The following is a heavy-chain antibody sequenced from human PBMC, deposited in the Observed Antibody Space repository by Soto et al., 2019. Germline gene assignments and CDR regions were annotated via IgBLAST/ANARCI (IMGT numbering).Heavy chain of an antibody. V-gene: IGHV3-21*01. Sequence: GGSLRLSCAASGFTFSSYSMNWVRQAPGKGLEWVSSISSSSYIYYADSVKGRFTISRDNAKNSLYLQMNSLRAEDTAVYYCARDGSGTLNYYYYGMDVWGQGTTVTVSS. D-gene: IGHD3-10*01. CDR2: ISSSSYI. CDR1: GFTFSSYS. CDR3: ARDGSGTLNYYYYGMDV. J-gene: IGHJ6*02.